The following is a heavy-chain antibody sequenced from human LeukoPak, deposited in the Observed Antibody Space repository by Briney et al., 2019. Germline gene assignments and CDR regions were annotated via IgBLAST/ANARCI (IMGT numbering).Heavy chain of an antibody. J-gene: IGHJ3*02. V-gene: IGHV5-51*01. Sequence: GESLKISCRGSKYSFINYWIGWVRQMPGKGLEWMAIIYPGDSDTRYDPSFKGQVTISADKSTNTAYLQWSSLKASDTAMYYCARLSGSYYSAFDIWGQGTMVTVSS. CDR3: ARLSGSYYSAFDI. D-gene: IGHD1-26*01. CDR2: IYPGDSDT. CDR1: KYSFINYW.